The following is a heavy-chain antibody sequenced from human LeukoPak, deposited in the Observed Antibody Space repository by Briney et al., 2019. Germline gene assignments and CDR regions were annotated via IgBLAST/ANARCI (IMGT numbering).Heavy chain of an antibody. V-gene: IGHV4-34*01. CDR1: GGAFSGYY. D-gene: IGHD2-2*01. CDR3: ASLHCSSTSCFRPAVRYYYYYGMDV. CDR2: INHSVST. J-gene: IGHJ6*04. Sequence: SETLSLTCAVYGGAFSGYYWSCISEPHGKGLEWSGEINHSVSTNYNPSLKSRVTISVYTSKNQFSLKLSSVPAADTAVYYCASLHCSSTSCFRPAVRYYYYYGMDVWGKGTTVTVSS.